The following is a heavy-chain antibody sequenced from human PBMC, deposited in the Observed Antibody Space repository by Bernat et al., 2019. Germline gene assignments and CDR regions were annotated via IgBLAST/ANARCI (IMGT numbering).Heavy chain of an antibody. CDR1: GGSISSDF. CDR2: IYFSGST. D-gene: IGHD3-10*01. Sequence: QVQLQESGPGLVKPSETLSLTCTVSGGSISSDFWSWIRQPPGKGLEWIGYIYFSGSTNSNPSLKSRVTISLDTSKNQFSLRLRSVTAADTAVYYCARGNMVRGTIEGMDVWGQGTTVTVSS. J-gene: IGHJ6*02. V-gene: IGHV4-59*01. CDR3: ARGNMVRGTIEGMDV.